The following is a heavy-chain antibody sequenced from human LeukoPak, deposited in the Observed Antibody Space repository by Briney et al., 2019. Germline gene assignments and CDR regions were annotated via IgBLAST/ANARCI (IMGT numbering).Heavy chain of an antibody. CDR3: ARTRGYSYGYGY. V-gene: IGHV3-11*06. Sequence: GGSLRLSCAASGFTFSDYYMSWIRQAPGEGLEWVSYISSSSSYTNYADSVKGRFTISRDNAKNSLYLQMNSLRAEDTAVYYCARTRGYSYGYGYWGQGTLVTVSS. D-gene: IGHD5-18*01. CDR1: GFTFSDYY. CDR2: ISSSSSYT. J-gene: IGHJ4*02.